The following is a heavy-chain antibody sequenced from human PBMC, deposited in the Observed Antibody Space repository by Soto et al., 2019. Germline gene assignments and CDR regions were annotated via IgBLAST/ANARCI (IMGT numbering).Heavy chain of an antibody. J-gene: IGHJ5*01. Sequence: QVQLVQSGAEVKTPGASVKVSCKASGYTFTSYGISWVRQAPGQGLEWMGWISVYNGNTNYAQKLQGRVTMTTDTSTSTAYMELRSLRSDDTAVYYCARVGLRYYYDSSAWGWFDSWGQGTLVTVSS. V-gene: IGHV1-18*01. CDR3: ARVGLRYYYDSSAWGWFDS. CDR1: GYTFTSYG. D-gene: IGHD3-22*01. CDR2: ISVYNGNT.